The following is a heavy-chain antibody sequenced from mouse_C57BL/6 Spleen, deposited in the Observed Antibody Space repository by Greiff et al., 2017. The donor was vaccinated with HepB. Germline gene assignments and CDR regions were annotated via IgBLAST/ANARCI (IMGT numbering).Heavy chain of an antibody. V-gene: IGHV1-69*01. Sequence: VQLQQSGAELVMPGASVKLSCKASGYTFTSYWMHWVKQRPGQGLEWIGEIDPSDSYTNYNQKFKGKSTLTVDKSSSTAYMQLSSLTSEDSAVYYCARGSSYGSYYFDYWGQGTTLTVSS. CDR1: GYTFTSYW. CDR3: ARGSSYGSYYFDY. CDR2: IDPSDSYT. D-gene: IGHD1-1*01. J-gene: IGHJ2*01.